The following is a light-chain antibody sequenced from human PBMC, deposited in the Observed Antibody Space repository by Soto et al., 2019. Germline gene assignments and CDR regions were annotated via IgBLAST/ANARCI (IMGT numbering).Light chain of an antibody. CDR1: KNDIGSSDY. V-gene: IGLV2-14*01. CDR3: SSSTSSNTLV. J-gene: IGLJ3*02. Sequence: QSVLTQPASVSASPGQSITISCTGGKNDIGSSDYVSWYQQHPGKAPKLIIYGVSNRPSGTSDRFSGSKSGNTASLTISGLQTEKEADYYCSSSTSSNTLVFGGGTKLTVL. CDR2: GVS.